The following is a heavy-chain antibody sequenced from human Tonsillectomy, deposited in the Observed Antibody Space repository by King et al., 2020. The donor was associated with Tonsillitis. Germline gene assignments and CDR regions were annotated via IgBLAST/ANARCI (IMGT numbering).Heavy chain of an antibody. J-gene: IGHJ6*02. CDR2: ISGSSSYI. CDR3: ARAEYYDSSGYYGGMDV. Sequence: EVQLVESGGGLVKPGGSLRLSCAASGFTFSSYSMNWVRQAPGKGLEWVSSISGSSSYIYYADSVKGRFTISRDNAKNSLYLQMNSLRAEDTAVYYCARAEYYDSSGYYGGMDVWGQGTTFTVSS. CDR1: GFTFSSYS. D-gene: IGHD3-22*01. V-gene: IGHV3-21*01.